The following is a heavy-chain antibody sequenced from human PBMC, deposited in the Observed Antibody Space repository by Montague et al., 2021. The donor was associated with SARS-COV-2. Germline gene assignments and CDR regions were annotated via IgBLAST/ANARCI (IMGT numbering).Heavy chain of an antibody. D-gene: IGHD6-13*01. CDR1: DGSVISTYPH. J-gene: IGHJ4*02. V-gene: IGHV4-61*01. Sequence: SETLSLTCTVSDGSVISTYPHWHWVRQSPGRGLEWIGGYLFHIDTADYNASLRSRVTTSVDTSKNQFSLKLTSVTAADTAVHYCTRGIDSYKTGYWGQGIQVTVSS. CDR3: TRGIDSYKTGY. CDR2: LFHIDTA.